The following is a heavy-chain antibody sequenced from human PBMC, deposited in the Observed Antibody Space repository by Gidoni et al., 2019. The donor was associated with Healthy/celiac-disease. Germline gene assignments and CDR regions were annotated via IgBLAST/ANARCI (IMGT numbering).Heavy chain of an antibody. CDR2: IKQDGSEK. J-gene: IGHJ4*02. V-gene: IGHV3-7*03. CDR1: GFTFSSYW. D-gene: IGHD3-3*01. Sequence: EVQLVESGGGLVQPGGSLRLSCAASGFTFSSYWMSWVRQAPGKGLEWVANIKQDGSEKYYVDSVKGRFTISRDNAKNSLYLQMNSLRAEDTAVYYCARGSITIFGVVIKSFDYWGQGTLVTVSS. CDR3: ARGSITIFGVVIKSFDY.